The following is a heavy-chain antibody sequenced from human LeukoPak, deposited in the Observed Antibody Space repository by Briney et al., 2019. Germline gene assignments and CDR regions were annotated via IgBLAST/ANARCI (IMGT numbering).Heavy chain of an antibody. V-gene: IGHV1-69*06. Sequence: SVKVSCKASGGTFSSYAISWVRQAPGQGLEWMGGIIPIFGTANYAQKFQGRVTMTEDTSTDTAYMELSSLRSEDTAVYYCATDYGGNNYYYYGMDVWGQGTTVTVSS. D-gene: IGHD4-23*01. J-gene: IGHJ6*02. CDR3: ATDYGGNNYYYYGMDV. CDR2: IIPIFGTA. CDR1: GGTFSSYA.